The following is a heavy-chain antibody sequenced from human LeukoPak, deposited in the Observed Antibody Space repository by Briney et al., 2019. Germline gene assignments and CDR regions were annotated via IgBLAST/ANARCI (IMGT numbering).Heavy chain of an antibody. CDR1: GGTFSSYA. CDR2: IIPIFGTA. V-gene: IGHV1-69*05. CDR3: ATESMSALVYAFDA. D-gene: IGHD2-8*01. J-gene: IGHJ1*01. Sequence: GASVKVSCKASGGTFSSYAISWVRQAPGQGLEWMGRIIPIFGTANYAQKFQGRVTITTDESTSTAYMELSSLRSEDTAVYYCATESMSALVYAFDAWGQGTLVTVSS.